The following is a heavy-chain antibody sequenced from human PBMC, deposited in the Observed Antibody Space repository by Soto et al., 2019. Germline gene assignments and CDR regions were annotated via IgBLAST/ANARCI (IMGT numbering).Heavy chain of an antibody. CDR3: TKDCGHTD. CDR1: GFVFSFYE. J-gene: IGHJ4*02. V-gene: IGHV3-48*03. Sequence: EVQLVESGGRLVQPGGSLRLSCAASGFVFSFYEMNWVRQAPGKGLEWVSYISGGGSTIYYADSVKGRFTISRDNAMNSLYLQMNSLGVEDTAVYYCTKDCGHTDWGQGTLVTVSS. CDR2: ISGGGSTI. D-gene: IGHD4-17*01.